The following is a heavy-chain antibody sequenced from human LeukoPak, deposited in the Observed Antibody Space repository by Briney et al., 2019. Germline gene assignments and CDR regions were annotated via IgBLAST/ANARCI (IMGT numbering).Heavy chain of an antibody. Sequence: GGSLRLSCAASGFTFSSYAMTWVRQAPGKGLEWVSAISSSGDSTYYADSVKGRFTISRDNAKNTLYLQMNSLRAEDTAVYYCARRIGYSSGHSAVYYFDYWGQGTLVTVSS. J-gene: IGHJ4*02. V-gene: IGHV3-23*01. D-gene: IGHD6-19*01. CDR3: ARRIGYSSGHSAVYYFDY. CDR2: ISSSGDST. CDR1: GFTFSSYA.